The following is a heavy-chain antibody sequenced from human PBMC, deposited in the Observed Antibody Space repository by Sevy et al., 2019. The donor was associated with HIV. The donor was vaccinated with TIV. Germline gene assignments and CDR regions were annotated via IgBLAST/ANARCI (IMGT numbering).Heavy chain of an antibody. Sequence: ASVKVSCHTSGYTFTSYRISWVRQAPGQGLEWMGWISAHNGDTDYVRNFQGRVTMITETSTSTAYMELRSLRSDDTAVYYSARAYCRGGRCYSLAYWSQGTLVTVSS. V-gene: IGHV1-18*01. CDR1: GYTFTSYR. D-gene: IGHD2-15*01. J-gene: IGHJ1*01. CDR2: ISAHNGDT. CDR3: ARAYCRGGRCYSLAY.